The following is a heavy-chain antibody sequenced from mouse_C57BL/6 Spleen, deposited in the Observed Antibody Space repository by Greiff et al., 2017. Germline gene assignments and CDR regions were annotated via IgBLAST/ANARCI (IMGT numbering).Heavy chain of an antibody. CDR1: GYTFTSYW. CDR2: IDPSDSYT. CDR3: AKFRSSYWYFDV. J-gene: IGHJ1*03. V-gene: IGHV1-69*01. D-gene: IGHD1-1*01. Sequence: VQLQQSGAELVMPGASVKLSCKASGYTFTSYWMHWVKQRPGQGLEWIGEIDPSDSYTNYNQKFKGKSTLTVDKSSSTAYMQLSSLTSEDSAVYYCAKFRSSYWYFDVWGTGTTVTVSS.